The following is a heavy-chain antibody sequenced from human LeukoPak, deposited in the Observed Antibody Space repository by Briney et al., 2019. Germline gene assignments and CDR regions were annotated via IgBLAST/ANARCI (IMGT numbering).Heavy chain of an antibody. D-gene: IGHD2-8*02. CDR1: GYTFTTYD. Sequence: ASVKVSCKASGYTFTTYDINWVRQATGQGLEWMGRMNPNSGNTGYTQKFQVRVTMTRNTSITTAYMELSSLRSEDTAVYYCARGLRPSSYWSSGISGYWGQGTLVTVSS. CDR3: ARGLRPSSYWSSGISGY. J-gene: IGHJ4*02. CDR2: MNPNSGNT. V-gene: IGHV1-8*01.